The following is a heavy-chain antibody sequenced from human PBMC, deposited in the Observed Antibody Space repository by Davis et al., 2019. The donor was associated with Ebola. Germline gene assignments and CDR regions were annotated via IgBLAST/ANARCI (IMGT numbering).Heavy chain of an antibody. V-gene: IGHV4-59*08. CDR2: IYYSGST. J-gene: IGHJ4*02. D-gene: IGHD4-17*01. CDR3: ARTNVDYGDGVVDY. Sequence: SETLSLTCTVSGASINSYYWSWIRQPPGKGLEWIGYIYYSGSTNYNPSLKRRVTRSVDTSKNPLSLKLSSVTAADTAVYYRARTNVDYGDGVVDYWGQGTLVTVSS. CDR1: GASINSYY.